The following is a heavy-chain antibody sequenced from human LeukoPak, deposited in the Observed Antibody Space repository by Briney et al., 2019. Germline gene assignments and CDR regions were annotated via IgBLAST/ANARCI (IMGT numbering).Heavy chain of an antibody. CDR3: ARVFGCSSASCYNWFDP. Sequence: ASVKVSCKASGYTFASFGITWVRQAPGQGLEWMGIINPSGGSTNYAQKFQGRVTITADESTSTAYMELSSLRSEDTAVYYCARVFGCSSASCYNWFDPWGQGTLVTVSS. J-gene: IGHJ5*02. CDR1: GYTFASFG. D-gene: IGHD2-2*01. V-gene: IGHV1-46*01. CDR2: INPSGGST.